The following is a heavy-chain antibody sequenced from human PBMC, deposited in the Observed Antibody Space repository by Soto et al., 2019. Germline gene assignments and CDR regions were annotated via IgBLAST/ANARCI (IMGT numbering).Heavy chain of an antibody. CDR2: IIPIFGTA. Sequence: GASVKVSCKASGGTFSSYAISWVRQAPGQGLEWMGGIIPIFGTANYAQKFQGRVTITADESTSTAYMELSSLRSEDTAVYYCARAIWRDLVATPGRVKILPGYFDYWGQGTLVTVSS. CDR1: GGTFSSYA. D-gene: IGHD5-12*01. CDR3: ARAIWRDLVATPGRVKILPGYFDY. J-gene: IGHJ4*02. V-gene: IGHV1-69*13.